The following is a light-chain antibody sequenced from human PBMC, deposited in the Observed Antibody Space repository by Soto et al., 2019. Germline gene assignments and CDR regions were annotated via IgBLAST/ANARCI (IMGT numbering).Light chain of an antibody. J-gene: IGKJ5*01. CDR3: QQYGSSPGIT. Sequence: EIVLTQSPGTLSLSPGERATLSCRASQSVRSSYLAWYQQKPGQAPRLLIYGASSRATGIPDRFSGSGSGTEFTLTSSRLEHEDSAVEHCQQYGSSPGITFGQGTRLEIK. CDR1: QSVRSSY. CDR2: GAS. V-gene: IGKV3-20*01.